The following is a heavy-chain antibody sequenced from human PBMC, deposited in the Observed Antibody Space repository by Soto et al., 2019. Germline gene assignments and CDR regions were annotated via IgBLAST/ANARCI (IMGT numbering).Heavy chain of an antibody. V-gene: IGHV1-2*06. Sequence: QVQLVQSVAEVKKPGASVKVSCKASGYTFIGYYIHWVRQAPAQGLEWMRRINPRSGDTTYAQKFQGRLTMTRDTAISTAYMELRSLRSDDTAVYYCGRDGVGATPLGWFDPWGQGSLVTVSS. CDR1: GYTFIGYY. J-gene: IGHJ5*02. CDR3: GRDGVGATPLGWFDP. D-gene: IGHD1-26*01. CDR2: INPRSGDT.